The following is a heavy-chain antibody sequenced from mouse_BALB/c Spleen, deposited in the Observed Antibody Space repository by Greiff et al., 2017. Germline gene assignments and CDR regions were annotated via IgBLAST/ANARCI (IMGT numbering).Heavy chain of an antibody. J-gene: IGHJ4*01. Sequence: LVESGAELVKPGASVKLSCTASGFNIKDTYMHWVKQRPEQGLEWIGRIDPANGNTKYDPKFQGKATITADTSSNTAYLQLSSLTSEDTAVYYCARGGSRAMDYWGQGTSVTVSS. CDR3: ARGGSRAMDY. CDR2: IDPANGNT. CDR1: GFNIKDTY. D-gene: IGHD1-1*01. V-gene: IGHV14-3*02.